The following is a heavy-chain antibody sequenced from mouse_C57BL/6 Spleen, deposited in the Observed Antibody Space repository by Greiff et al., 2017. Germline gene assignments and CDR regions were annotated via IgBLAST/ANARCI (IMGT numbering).Heavy chain of an antibody. CDR2: ISSGGSYT. CDR1: GFTFSSYG. D-gene: IGHD1-1*01. Sequence: EVQRVESGGDLVKPGGSLKLSCAASGFTFSSYGMSWVRQTPDKRLEWVATISSGGSYTYYPDSVKGRFTISRDNAKNTLYLQMSSLKSEDTAMYYCARPTTGGAWFAYWGQGTLVTVSA. CDR3: ARPTTGGAWFAY. V-gene: IGHV5-6*01. J-gene: IGHJ3*01.